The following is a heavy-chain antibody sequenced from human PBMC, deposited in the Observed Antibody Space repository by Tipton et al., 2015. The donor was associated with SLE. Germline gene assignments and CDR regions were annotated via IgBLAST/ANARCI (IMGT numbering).Heavy chain of an antibody. J-gene: IGHJ3*02. D-gene: IGHD3-10*01. CDR1: GFNFDDYA. V-gene: IGHV3-9*01. CDR3: AKDLRSYNSRWDALDI. Sequence: SLRLSCAASGFNFDDYAMHWVRQPPGKGLEWVSGIAYNSNNMGYADSVKGRFTISRDNSKNALYLQMNTLRAEDTAIYYCAKDLRSYNSRWDALDIWGQGAMVTVSS. CDR2: IAYNSNNM.